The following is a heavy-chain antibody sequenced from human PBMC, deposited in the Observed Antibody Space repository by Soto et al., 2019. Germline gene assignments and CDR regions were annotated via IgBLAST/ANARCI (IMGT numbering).Heavy chain of an antibody. CDR2: INTTGVNT. D-gene: IGHD6-19*01. CDR3: EIGRVEDSSGLATYFDY. Sequence: EVQLVESGGGLVQPGGSLRLSCAASGFTFSGYSMFWVRQAPGKVLEYVSAINTTGVNTFYAKSVKGRFTISRDNSKNSMYLQMGSMRAEDMAVYYCEIGRVEDSSGLATYFDYWGQGTLVTVSS. J-gene: IGHJ4*02. V-gene: IGHV3-64*01. CDR1: GFTFSGYS.